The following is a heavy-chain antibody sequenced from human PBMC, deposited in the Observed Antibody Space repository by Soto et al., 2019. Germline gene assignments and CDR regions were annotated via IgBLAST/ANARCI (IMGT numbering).Heavy chain of an antibody. J-gene: IGHJ4*02. CDR3: AHGIVVRGVIIRLFDY. CDR2: IYWDDDK. CDR1: GFSLSTTTVG. D-gene: IGHD3-10*01. V-gene: IGHV2-5*02. Sequence: SGPTLVNPTQTLTLTCTLSGFSLSTTTVGVGWIRQPPGKALEWLALIYWDDDKRYSPSLKSRLTITKDTSKNQVVLTMTNMDPVDTATYYCAHGIVVRGVIIRLFDYWGQGTLVTVSS.